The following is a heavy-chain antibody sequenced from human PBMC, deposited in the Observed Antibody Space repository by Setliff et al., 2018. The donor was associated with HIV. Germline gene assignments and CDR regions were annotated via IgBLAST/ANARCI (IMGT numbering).Heavy chain of an antibody. CDR3: ARLRPYNSALDY. J-gene: IGHJ4*02. Sequence: GGSLRLSCAPSGFNFDDYAMSWVRQAPGKGLEWVSTIYSDGNTYHADSVKGRFTLSRDNSENALFLQMNSLRPEDTAVYYCARLRPYNSALDYWGQGTLVTVSS. V-gene: IGHV3-66*02. CDR1: GFNFDDYA. D-gene: IGHD3-10*01. CDR2: IYSDGNT.